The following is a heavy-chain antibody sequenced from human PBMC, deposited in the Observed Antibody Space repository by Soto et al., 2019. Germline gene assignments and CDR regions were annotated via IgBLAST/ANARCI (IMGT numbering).Heavy chain of an antibody. Sequence: EVQLVESGGGLVKPGGSLRLSCAASGFTFSSYSMNWVRQAPGKGLEWVSSISSSSSYIYYADSVKGRFTISRDNAKNSLYMQMNSLRAEDTAVYDCARGHGVVPAATHIAAGDYFDYWGQGTLVTVSS. J-gene: IGHJ4*02. D-gene: IGHD2-2*01. CDR3: ARGHGVVPAATHIAAGDYFDY. V-gene: IGHV3-21*01. CDR1: GFTFSSYS. CDR2: ISSSSSYI.